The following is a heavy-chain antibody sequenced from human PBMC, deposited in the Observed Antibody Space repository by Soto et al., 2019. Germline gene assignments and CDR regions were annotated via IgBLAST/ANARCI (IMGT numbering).Heavy chain of an antibody. CDR3: ARITTVANRHLQYFDY. Sequence: SGPTLVNPTHTLTLTCTFSGFSLSTSGMCVSWIRQPPGKALEWLALIDWDDDKYYSTSLKTRLTISKDTSKNQVVLTMTNMEPVDTATYYCARITTVANRHLQYFDYWGQGSLVTVSS. D-gene: IGHD4-4*01. CDR2: IDWDDDK. J-gene: IGHJ4*02. CDR1: GFSLSTSGMC. V-gene: IGHV2-70*01.